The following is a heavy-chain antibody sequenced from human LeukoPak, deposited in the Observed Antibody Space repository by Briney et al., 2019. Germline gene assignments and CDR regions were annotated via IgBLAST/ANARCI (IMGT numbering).Heavy chain of an antibody. D-gene: IGHD3-10*01. V-gene: IGHV4-59*01. CDR1: GGSMRNYY. CDR3: ARGQLGSGMDDP. CDR2: IYYSRST. J-gene: IGHJ5*02. Sequence: TSQTLSLTCTVSGGSMRNYYWSWIRQPPREGLEWIGYIYYSRSTNYNPSLKSRVTISVDTSKNQFSLKLSSVTAADTAVYYCARGQLGSGMDDPWGQGTLVTVSS.